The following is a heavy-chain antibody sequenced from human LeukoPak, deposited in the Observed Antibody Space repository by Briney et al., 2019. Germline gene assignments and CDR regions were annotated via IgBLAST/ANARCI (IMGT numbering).Heavy chain of an antibody. J-gene: IGHJ5*02. D-gene: IGHD3-10*01. CDR3: ARSPLKRGGHNWFDP. V-gene: IGHV4-59*01. Sequence: PSETLSLTCTVSGGPISSYYWSWIRQPPGKGLEWVGYIYYSGSTNYNPSLKSRVTISVDTSKNQFSLKLSSVTAADTAVYYCARSPLKRGGHNWFDPWGQGTLVTVSS. CDR2: IYYSGST. CDR1: GGPISSYY.